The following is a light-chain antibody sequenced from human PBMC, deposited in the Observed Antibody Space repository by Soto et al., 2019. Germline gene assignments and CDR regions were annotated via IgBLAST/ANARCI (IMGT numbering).Light chain of an antibody. Sequence: DIQMTQSPSSLSASVGDRVTITCRASQSGSTYLNWYQQKPGEAPKLLIYAASSLQGGVQSRFGGSGSGTDFTLTISSLQPEDFATYFCQQTDNSPWTFGQGTTV. J-gene: IGKJ1*01. CDR2: AAS. CDR3: QQTDNSPWT. V-gene: IGKV1-39*01. CDR1: QSGSTY.